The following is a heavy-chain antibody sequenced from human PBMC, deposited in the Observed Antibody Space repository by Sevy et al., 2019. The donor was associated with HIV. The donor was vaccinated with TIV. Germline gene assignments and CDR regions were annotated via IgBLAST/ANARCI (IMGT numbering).Heavy chain of an antibody. CDR2: ISSNGGST. D-gene: IGHD5-12*01. CDR1: GFTFSNYI. CDR3: VKGVDILGAASRYFYGMDV. V-gene: IGHV3-64D*06. J-gene: IGHJ6*02. Sequence: GGSLRLSCSASGFTFSNYIMHWVRQAPGKGPKYVSAISSNGGSTYYADSVKGRFIIPRDNSKNTLDLQMSSLRDEDTAVYYCVKGVDILGAASRYFYGMDVWGRGTTVTVSS.